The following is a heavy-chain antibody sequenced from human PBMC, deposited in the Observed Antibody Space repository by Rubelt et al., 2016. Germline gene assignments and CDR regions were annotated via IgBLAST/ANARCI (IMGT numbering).Heavy chain of an antibody. V-gene: IGHV4-34*01. CDR1: GGSFSGYY. CDR3: ARGGHGDYDWFDP. J-gene: IGHJ5*02. Sequence: QVQLQQWGAGLLKPSETLSLTCAVYGGSFSGYYWSWIRQPPGKGLEWIGEINHSGTTNYNPSLSGRVPRAVYTAKNQLSLKRSAVTAADTAVYYCARGGHGDYDWFDPWGQGTLVTVSS. CDR2: INHSGTT. D-gene: IGHD4-17*01.